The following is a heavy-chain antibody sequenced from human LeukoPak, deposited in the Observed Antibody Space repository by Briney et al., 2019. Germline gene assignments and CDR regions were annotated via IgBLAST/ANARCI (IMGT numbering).Heavy chain of an antibody. V-gene: IGHV3-74*01. CDR3: ARDVAGARSY. D-gene: IGHD3-10*01. CDR1: GYTFSSYW. CDR2: IDTDGRTT. Sequence: GGSLRHSCAASGYTFSSYWMHWVRQAPGKGLVWVSRIDTDGRTTNYADSVKGRFTIYRDNVQNTLNLQMNSLTAEDTAVYYCARDVAGARSYWGQGALVSVSS. J-gene: IGHJ4*02.